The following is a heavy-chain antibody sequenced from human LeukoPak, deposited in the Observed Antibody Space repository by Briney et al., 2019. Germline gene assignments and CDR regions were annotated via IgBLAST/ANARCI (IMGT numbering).Heavy chain of an antibody. CDR1: GDSISSSGFY. D-gene: IGHD4-17*01. CDR2: IYDSGGT. J-gene: IGHJ4*02. Sequence: TSETLSLTCTVSGDSISSSGFYWGWIRQPPGKGLEWIGSIYDSGGTYYNPSLKSRVTISVNMSNNQFSLKLSSVTAADTAVYYCARHDHGDKNFDYWGQGTLVTVSS. CDR3: ARHDHGDKNFDY. V-gene: IGHV4-39*01.